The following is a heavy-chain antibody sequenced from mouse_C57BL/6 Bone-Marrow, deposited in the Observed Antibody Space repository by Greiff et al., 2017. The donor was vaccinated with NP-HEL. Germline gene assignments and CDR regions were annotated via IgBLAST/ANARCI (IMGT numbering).Heavy chain of an antibody. J-gene: IGHJ2*01. CDR1: GYTFTSYW. CDR2: IDPSDSYT. D-gene: IGHD4-1*01. Sequence: QVQLQQSGAELVKPGASVKLSCKASGYTFTSYWMQWVKQRPGQGLEWIGEIDPSDSYTNYNQKFKGKATLTVDTSSSTAYMQFSSLTSEDSAVYYCARYTGRGYFDYWGQGTTLTVSS. V-gene: IGHV1-50*01. CDR3: ARYTGRGYFDY.